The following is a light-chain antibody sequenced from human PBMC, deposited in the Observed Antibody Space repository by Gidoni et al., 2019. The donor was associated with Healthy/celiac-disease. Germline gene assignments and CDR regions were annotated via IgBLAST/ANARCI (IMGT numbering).Light chain of an antibody. Sequence: QSVLTPPPSVSGAPGQRVTISCTGRSSNIGAGYAVHWYQQLPGAAPKLLTYGNSNRPSGVPDRFSGSKSGTSASLAITGLQAEDEADYYCQSYDSSLSALVFGGGTKLTVL. CDR2: GNS. V-gene: IGLV1-40*01. CDR3: QSYDSSLSALV. J-gene: IGLJ3*02. CDR1: SSNIGAGYA.